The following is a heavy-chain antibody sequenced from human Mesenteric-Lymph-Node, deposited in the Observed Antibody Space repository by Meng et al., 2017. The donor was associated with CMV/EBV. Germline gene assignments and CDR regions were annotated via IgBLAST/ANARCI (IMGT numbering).Heavy chain of an antibody. J-gene: IGHJ4*02. CDR3: AKVDHYGDYFDY. CDR1: GFTFTTFA. Sequence: SCAASGFTFTTFAMPWVRQAPGKGLEWVSVIYRSGSSPYYADSVKGRFTISRDNSKNTLYLQMNSLRAEDTAVYYCAKVDHYGDYFDYWGQGTLVTVSS. D-gene: IGHD4-17*01. CDR2: IYRSGSSP. V-gene: IGHV3-23*03.